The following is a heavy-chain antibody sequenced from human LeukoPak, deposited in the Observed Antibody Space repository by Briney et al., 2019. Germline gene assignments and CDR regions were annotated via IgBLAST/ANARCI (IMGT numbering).Heavy chain of an antibody. V-gene: IGHV3-74*01. J-gene: IGHJ4*02. Sequence: GGSLRLSCAASGFTFSSYWMHWVRQAPGKGLVWVSRINSDGSSTSYADSVKGRFTISRDNAKNTLYLQMNSLRAEDTAVYYCARGAYFDWLLSYLDYWGQGTLVTVSP. CDR3: ARGAYFDWLLSYLDY. CDR1: GFTFSSYW. CDR2: INSDGSST. D-gene: IGHD3-9*01.